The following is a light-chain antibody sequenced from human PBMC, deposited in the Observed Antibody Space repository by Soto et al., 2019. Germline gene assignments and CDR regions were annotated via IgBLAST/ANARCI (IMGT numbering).Light chain of an antibody. CDR3: QTWVSGIEV. Sequence: QLLLTQSPSASASLGASVKLTCTLSSGHSSYAIAWHQQQPEKGPRYLMKLNSDGSHSKGDGIPDGFSGSSSGAERYLTISSLQSEDEADYYCQTWVSGIEVFGGGTKLTVL. CDR1: SGHSSYA. V-gene: IGLV4-69*01. J-gene: IGLJ2*01. CDR2: LNSDGSH.